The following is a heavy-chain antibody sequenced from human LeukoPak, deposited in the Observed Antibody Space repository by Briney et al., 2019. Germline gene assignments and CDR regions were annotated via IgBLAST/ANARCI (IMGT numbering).Heavy chain of an antibody. D-gene: IGHD3-10*01. CDR2: INHSGST. CDR3: ARGRVYYYGSGRRDFDY. Sequence: SATLSLTCAVSGGSFSGYYWRCIRQPPGKGLEWIGKINHSGSTNYNPSLKSRVTISVETSKNQFSLKLSSVTAADTAVYYCARGRVYYYGSGRRDFDYWGQGTLVTVSS. V-gene: IGHV4-34*01. CDR1: GGSFSGYY. J-gene: IGHJ4*02.